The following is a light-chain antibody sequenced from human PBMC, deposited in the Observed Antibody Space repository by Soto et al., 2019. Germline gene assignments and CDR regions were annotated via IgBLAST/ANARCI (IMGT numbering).Light chain of an antibody. Sequence: EIVMTQSPGTLSVSPGERATLSCRASQSVSSNLAWYQQKPGQAPRLLIYGASTRATGIPARFSGSGSGTELTLTISSLQSEDFAVYYCQHYNNWPPWTFGQGTKVEIK. J-gene: IGKJ1*01. CDR1: QSVSSN. V-gene: IGKV3-15*01. CDR3: QHYNNWPPWT. CDR2: GAS.